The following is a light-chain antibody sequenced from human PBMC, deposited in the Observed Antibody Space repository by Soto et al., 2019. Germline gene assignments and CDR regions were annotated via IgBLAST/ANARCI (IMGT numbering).Light chain of an antibody. V-gene: IGLV2-11*01. CDR2: DVS. Sequence: QSVLTQPRSVSGSPGQSVTISCTGTSSDVGGYNYVSWHQQHPGKAPKLMIYDVSKRPSGVPDRFSSPKSGNTASLTISGLQAEDEADYYCCSYAGSLVVFGGGTKLTVL. CDR3: CSYAGSLVV. J-gene: IGLJ2*01. CDR1: SSDVGGYNY.